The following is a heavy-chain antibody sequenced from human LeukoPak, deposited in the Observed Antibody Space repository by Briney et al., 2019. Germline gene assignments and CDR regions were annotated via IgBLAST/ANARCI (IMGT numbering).Heavy chain of an antibody. CDR1: GDSVSRKSAG. CDR2: IYYRSTWYS. Sequence: SQTLSLTCAISGDSVSRKSAGWNWIRQSPSRGLEWLGRIYYRSTWYSDFLTSRITTSPDTYKNQFSLHLDSVTPEDTAVYYCARGGLVRGSIDSLIAFDFWGQGTVVTVSS. D-gene: IGHD3-10*01. V-gene: IGHV6-1*01. J-gene: IGHJ3*01. CDR3: ARGGLVRGSIDSLIAFDF.